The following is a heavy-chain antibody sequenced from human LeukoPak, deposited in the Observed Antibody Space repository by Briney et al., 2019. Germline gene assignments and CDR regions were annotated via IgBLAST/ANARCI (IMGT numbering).Heavy chain of an antibody. CDR1: GYTFTSYG. V-gene: IGHV1-18*01. CDR3: ARVKEPAADYYYYMDV. CDR2: ISAYNSNT. D-gene: IGHD2-2*01. J-gene: IGHJ6*03. Sequence: ASVKVSCKASGYTFTSYGISWVRQAPGQGLEWMGWISAYNSNTNYAQKLQGRVTMTTDTSTSTAYMELRSLRSDDTAVYYCARVKEPAADYYYYMDVWGKGTTVTVSS.